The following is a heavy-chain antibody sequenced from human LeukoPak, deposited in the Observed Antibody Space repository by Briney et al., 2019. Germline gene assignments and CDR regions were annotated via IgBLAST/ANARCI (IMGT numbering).Heavy chain of an antibody. D-gene: IGHD3-3*01. CDR2: IYTSGST. CDR1: GGSISSGSYY. V-gene: IGHV4-61*02. CDR3: ARDDFWSGYNYFDY. J-gene: IGHJ4*02. Sequence: SQTLSLTCTVSGGSISSGSYYWRWIRQPAGTGLEWLGRIYTSGSTNYNPSLKSRVTISVDTSKNQFSLKLSSVTAADTAVYYCARDDFWSGYNYFDYWGQGTLVTVSS.